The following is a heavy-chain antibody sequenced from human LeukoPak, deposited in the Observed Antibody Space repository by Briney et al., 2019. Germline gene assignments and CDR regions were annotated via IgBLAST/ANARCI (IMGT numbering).Heavy chain of an antibody. D-gene: IGHD3-9*01. Sequence: GGSLRLSCAASGFTFSSYGMHWVRQAPGKGLEWVAVIWYDGSNKYYADSVKGRFTISRDNSKNTLYLQMNSLRAEDTAVYYCAKPPNLYDILTGFDYWGQGTLVTVSS. CDR2: IWYDGSNK. CDR3: AKPPNLYDILTGFDY. J-gene: IGHJ4*02. CDR1: GFTFSSYG. V-gene: IGHV3-30*02.